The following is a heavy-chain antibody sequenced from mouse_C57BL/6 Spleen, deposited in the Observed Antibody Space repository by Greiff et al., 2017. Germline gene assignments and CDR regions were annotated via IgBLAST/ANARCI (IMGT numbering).Heavy chain of an antibody. Sequence: EVQLQQSGPELVKPGASVKISCKASGYTFTDYYMNWVKQSHGKSLEWIGDINPNNGGTSYNQKFKGKATLTVDKSSSTAYMELRSLTSEDSAVYYCARWGLRPLYAMDYWGQGTSVTVSS. CDR3: ARWGLRPLYAMDY. CDR1: GYTFTDYY. V-gene: IGHV1-26*01. CDR2: INPNNGGT. D-gene: IGHD2-4*01. J-gene: IGHJ4*01.